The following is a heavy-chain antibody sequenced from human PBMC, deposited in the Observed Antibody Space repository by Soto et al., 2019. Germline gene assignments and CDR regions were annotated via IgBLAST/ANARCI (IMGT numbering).Heavy chain of an antibody. J-gene: IGHJ6*02. CDR1: GYSFTSYW. Sequence: GESLKISCKGSGYSFTSYWIGWVRQMPGKGLEWMGIIYPGDSDTRYSPSFQGQVTISADKSISTAYLQWSSLKASDTAMYYCARQGYYYGSGSYYPSYYYGMDVWGQGTTVPVSS. V-gene: IGHV5-51*01. D-gene: IGHD3-10*01. CDR2: IYPGDSDT. CDR3: ARQGYYYGSGSYYPSYYYGMDV.